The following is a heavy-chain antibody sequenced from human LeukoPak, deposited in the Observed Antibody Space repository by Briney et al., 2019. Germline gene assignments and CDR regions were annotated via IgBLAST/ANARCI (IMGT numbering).Heavy chain of an antibody. CDR3: ARGRSITILRGVAISDGFDI. V-gene: IGHV3-21*06. Sequence: GGSLRLSCAASGFTFSTYSMNWVRQAPGKGLEWVSSIATSSDYIYYAGSLKGRFTNSRDNAKNSLYLHMNSLRPDDTAVYYCARGRSITILRGVAISDGFDIWGQGTKVTVS. J-gene: IGHJ3*02. CDR1: GFTFSTYS. D-gene: IGHD3-10*01. CDR2: IATSSDYI.